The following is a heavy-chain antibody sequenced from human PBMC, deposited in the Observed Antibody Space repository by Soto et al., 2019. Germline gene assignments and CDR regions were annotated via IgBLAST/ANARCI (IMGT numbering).Heavy chain of an antibody. Sequence: ASVKVSCKVSGYTLTELSMHWVRQAPGKGLEWMGGFDPEDGETIYAQKFQGRVTMTEDTSTDTAYMELSSLRSEDTAVYYCATSQNYGDYEVWWFDPWGQGTLVTVSS. D-gene: IGHD4-17*01. CDR1: GYTLTELS. CDR2: FDPEDGET. J-gene: IGHJ5*02. V-gene: IGHV1-24*01. CDR3: ATSQNYGDYEVWWFDP.